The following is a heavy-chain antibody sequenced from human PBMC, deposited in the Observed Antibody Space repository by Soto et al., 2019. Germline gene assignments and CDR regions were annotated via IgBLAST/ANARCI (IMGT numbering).Heavy chain of an antibody. CDR2: IKQDETKK. CDR3: ARDVSTGSSPYYLDAFDM. J-gene: IGHJ3*02. D-gene: IGHD3-22*01. CDR1: GFTFSDYW. V-gene: IGHV3-7*05. Sequence: EVQLVESGGGLVQPGESLRLSCAASGFTFSDYWMTWVRQAPGKGLEWVANIKQDETKKSYLDSVRGRFTISRDNARNSLYLQMDSLRAEDTALYYCARDVSTGSSPYYLDAFDMWGIGTMVTVSS.